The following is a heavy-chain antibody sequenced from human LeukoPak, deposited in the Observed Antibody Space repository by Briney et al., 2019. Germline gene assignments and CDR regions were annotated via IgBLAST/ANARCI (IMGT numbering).Heavy chain of an antibody. D-gene: IGHD6-13*01. CDR2: MSGSGGGT. Sequence: PGGSLRLSCAVSVFTFSSYAMSWVRQAPGKGLEWFSAMSGSGGGTYYADSVKGRFTISRDNSKHTLYLHMNSLRAEDTAVYYCANPPAAGHYYYYYGMDVWGQGTTVTVSS. CDR1: VFTFSSYA. V-gene: IGHV3-23*01. CDR3: ANPPAAGHYYYYYGMDV. J-gene: IGHJ6*02.